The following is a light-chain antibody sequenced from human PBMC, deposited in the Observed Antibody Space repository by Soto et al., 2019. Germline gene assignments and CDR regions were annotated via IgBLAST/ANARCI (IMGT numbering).Light chain of an antibody. J-gene: IGLJ1*01. Sequence: QSVLTQPASVSGSPGQSITISCTGTSSDVGSYNLVSWYQQHPGTAPKLMIYEGSKWPSGVSNRFSGSKSGNTASLTISGLQAEDEADYYCCSYAGNSSVLFGTGTKVTVL. CDR2: EGS. CDR3: CSYAGNSSVL. V-gene: IGLV2-23*01. CDR1: SSDVGSYNL.